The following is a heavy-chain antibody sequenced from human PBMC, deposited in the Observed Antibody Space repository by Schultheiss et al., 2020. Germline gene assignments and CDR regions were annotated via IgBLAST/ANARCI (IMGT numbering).Heavy chain of an antibody. V-gene: IGHV4-34*01. J-gene: IGHJ5*02. Sequence: SQTLSLTCAVYGGSFSGYYWSWIRQPPGKGLEWIGEINHSGSTYYNPSLKSRVTISVDTSKNQFSLKLSSVTAADTAVYYCARSRYGSGSYYRGDNWFDPWGQGTLVTVSS. CDR2: INHSGST. CDR1: GGSFSGYY. CDR3: ARSRYGSGSYYRGDNWFDP. D-gene: IGHD3-10*01.